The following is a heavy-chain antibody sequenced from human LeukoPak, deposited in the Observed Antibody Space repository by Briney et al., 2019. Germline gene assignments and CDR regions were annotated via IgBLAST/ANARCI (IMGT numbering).Heavy chain of an antibody. CDR3: ARDIPGGYGMDV. CDR2: ISSGSSYI. V-gene: IGHV3-21*01. CDR1: GFTFSSYS. Sequence: PGGSLRLSCAASGFTFSSYSMNWVRQAPGKGLEWVSSISSGSSYIYYADSVKGRFTISRDNAKNSLYLQMNSLRAEDTAVYYCARDIPGGYGMDVWGQGTTVTVSS. J-gene: IGHJ6*02. D-gene: IGHD3-10*01.